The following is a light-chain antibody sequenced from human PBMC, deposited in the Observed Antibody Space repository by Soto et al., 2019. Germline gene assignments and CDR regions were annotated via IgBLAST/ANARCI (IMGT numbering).Light chain of an antibody. CDR1: NSDIGSYNY. J-gene: IGLJ2*01. CDR2: DVT. V-gene: IGLV2-14*01. Sequence: QSALTQPASVSGSPGQSITISCTGANSDIGSYNYVSWYQQHPGKAPKLLIYDVTKWPSGVSNRFSGSKSGNTASLTISGLQAEDEADDYCSSYTSASTLVFGGGTKLTVL. CDR3: SSYTSASTLV.